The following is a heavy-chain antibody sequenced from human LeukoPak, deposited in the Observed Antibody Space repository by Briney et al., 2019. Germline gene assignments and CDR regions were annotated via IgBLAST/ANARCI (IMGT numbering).Heavy chain of an antibody. Sequence: SETLSLTCIVSGDSISNYYWSWIRQPPGKGLEWIGYIYYTGSTRYNPSLNGRVTISVDTSKNQFSLKLSSVTAADTAVYYCARGYNWNEAYFDYWGQGTLVTVSS. CDR2: IYYTGST. J-gene: IGHJ4*02. CDR1: GDSISNYY. CDR3: ARGYNWNEAYFDY. V-gene: IGHV4-59*01. D-gene: IGHD1-1*01.